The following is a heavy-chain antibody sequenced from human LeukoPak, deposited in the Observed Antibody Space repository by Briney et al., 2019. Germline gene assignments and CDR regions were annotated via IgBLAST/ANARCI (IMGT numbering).Heavy chain of an antibody. J-gene: IGHJ4*02. CDR1: GGTFSSYA. Sequence: ASVKVSCKASGGTFSSYAISWVRQAPGQGLEWMGRIIPILGIANYAQKFQGRVTITADKSTSTAYMELSSLRSEDTAVYYCAGGSFRDEPGDYWGQGTLVTVSS. D-gene: IGHD5-24*01. CDR2: IIPILGIA. V-gene: IGHV1-69*04. CDR3: AGGSFRDEPGDY.